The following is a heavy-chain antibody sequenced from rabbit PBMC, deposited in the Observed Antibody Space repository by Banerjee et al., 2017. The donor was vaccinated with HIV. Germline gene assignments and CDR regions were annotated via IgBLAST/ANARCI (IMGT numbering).Heavy chain of an antibody. Sequence: QSLEESGGDLVKPGASLTLTCTASGFSFSSSDWICWVRQAPGKGLEWIGAIYGGSGSTYYASWAKGRFTISRTSSTTVTLQMTSLTAADTATYFCARDLAAVTGWNFGLWGPGTLVTVS. CDR2: IYGGSGST. V-gene: IGHV1S40*01. J-gene: IGHJ4*01. CDR1: GFSFSSSDW. CDR3: ARDLAAVTGWNFGL. D-gene: IGHD7-1*01.